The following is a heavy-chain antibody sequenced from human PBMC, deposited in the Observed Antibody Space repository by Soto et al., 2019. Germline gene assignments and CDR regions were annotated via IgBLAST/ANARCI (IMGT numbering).Heavy chain of an antibody. V-gene: IGHV4-31*11. CDR3: ARYYFDSSGYSNWFDP. J-gene: IGHJ5*02. D-gene: IGHD3-22*01. CDR2: IHYSGRT. Sequence: PSETLSLTCAVSGGSINSGAYYWSWIRQHPGKGLEWIAYIHYSGRTYYNPSLKSRVTITVDTSNNQFSLKLSSVTAAETAVYYCARYYFDSSGYSNWFDPWGQGTLVTVSS. CDR1: GGSINSGAYY.